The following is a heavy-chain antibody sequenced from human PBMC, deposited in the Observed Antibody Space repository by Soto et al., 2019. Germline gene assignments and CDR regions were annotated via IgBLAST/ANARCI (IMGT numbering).Heavy chain of an antibody. J-gene: IGHJ4*02. CDR2: INYSGNT. V-gene: IGHV4-34*01. CDR1: GGSFSGYY. D-gene: IGHD1-26*01. Sequence: SETLSLTCAVYGGSFSGYYWSWIRQPPGKGLEWIGEINYSGNTNYNPSLKSRVSISVDTSKSQLFLNMSSVTAADTAMYYCARHHVRGRTIVGAAEYWGQGTLVTVSS. CDR3: ARHHVRGRTIVGAAEY.